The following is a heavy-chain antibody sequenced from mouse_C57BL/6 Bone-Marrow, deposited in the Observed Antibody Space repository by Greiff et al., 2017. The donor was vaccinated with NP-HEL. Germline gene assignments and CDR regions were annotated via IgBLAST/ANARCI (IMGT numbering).Heavy chain of an antibody. CDR3: ARYYYGSSFDY. Sequence: QVQLQQSGAELARPGASVKLSCKASGYTFTSYGISWVKQRTGQGLEWIGEIYPRSGNTYYNEKFKGKATLTADKSSSTAYMELRSLTSEDAAVYFCARYYYGSSFDYWGQGTTLTVSS. CDR1: GYTFTSYG. V-gene: IGHV1-81*01. CDR2: IYPRSGNT. J-gene: IGHJ2*01. D-gene: IGHD1-1*01.